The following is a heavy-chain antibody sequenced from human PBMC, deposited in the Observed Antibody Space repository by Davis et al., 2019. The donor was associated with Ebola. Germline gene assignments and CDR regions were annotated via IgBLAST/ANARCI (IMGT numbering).Heavy chain of an antibody. V-gene: IGHV4-61*09. CDR3: ARRRLAVAGVLVLGDAFDI. J-gene: IGHJ3*02. CDR2: IHSGGST. Sequence: PSETLSLTCTVSGGSVTSGTYYWSWIRQPAGKGLEWIGHIHSGGSTNYNPSLKSRVTISVDTSKNQFSLKLSSVTAADTAVYYCARRRLAVAGVLVLGDAFDIWGQGTMVTVSS. CDR1: GGSVTSGTYY. D-gene: IGHD6-19*01.